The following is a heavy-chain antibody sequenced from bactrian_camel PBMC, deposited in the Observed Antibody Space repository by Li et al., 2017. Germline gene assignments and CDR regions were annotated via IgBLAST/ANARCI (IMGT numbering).Heavy chain of an antibody. CDR2: IDSGGGVT. Sequence: HVQLVESGGGLVQPGGSLGLSCAASGFHFRDNWMHWVRQAPGKGLESVSTIDSGGGVTYYADSVKGRFTISYDNAKNTMSLQMNSLKPEDTAVYYCVKDLAGSALPGWGQGTQVTVS. J-gene: IGHJ4*01. CDR3: VKDLAGSALPG. V-gene: IGHV3S1*01. CDR1: GFHFRDNW.